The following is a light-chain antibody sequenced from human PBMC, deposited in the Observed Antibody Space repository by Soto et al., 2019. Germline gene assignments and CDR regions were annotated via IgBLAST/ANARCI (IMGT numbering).Light chain of an antibody. CDR3: QQYNSYWVT. Sequence: DIQMTQSPSTLSASVGDRVTITCRASQSISSWLAWYQQKPGKAPKLLIYDASSLESGVPSRFSGSGSGTEFTLTISSLQPDDLATYYCQQYNSYWVTFGGGTKVEIK. J-gene: IGKJ4*01. V-gene: IGKV1-5*01. CDR2: DAS. CDR1: QSISSW.